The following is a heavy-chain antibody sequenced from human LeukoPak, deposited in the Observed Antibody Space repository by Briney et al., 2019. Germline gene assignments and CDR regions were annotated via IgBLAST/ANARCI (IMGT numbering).Heavy chain of an antibody. V-gene: IGHV4-30-4*01. Sequence: SETLSLTCTVSGGSISSGDYLWSWIRQPPGKGLEWIGYIYYSGGTYYNPSLKSRVTISVDTSKNQFSLKLRSVTAADTAVYYCARGVTITHNNYWGQGTLVTVSS. CDR2: IYYSGGT. D-gene: IGHD5-12*01. CDR3: ARGVTITHNNY. CDR1: GGSISSGDYL. J-gene: IGHJ4*02.